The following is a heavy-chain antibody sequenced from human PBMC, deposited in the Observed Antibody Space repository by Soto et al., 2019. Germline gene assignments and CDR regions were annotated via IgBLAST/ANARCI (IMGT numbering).Heavy chain of an antibody. CDR1: GFTFRDYS. V-gene: IGHV3-21*06. CDR3: ARSGVAALDS. Sequence: PVGSLRLSCAASGFTFRDYSLNWVRQAPGKGLEWVPSITSKSTYIYYADSVKGRFTISRDNAKSSLYLQMDSLRADDTAVYFCARSGVAALDSWGQGNLVTVYS. J-gene: IGHJ5*01. CDR2: ITSKSTYI. D-gene: IGHD2-8*01.